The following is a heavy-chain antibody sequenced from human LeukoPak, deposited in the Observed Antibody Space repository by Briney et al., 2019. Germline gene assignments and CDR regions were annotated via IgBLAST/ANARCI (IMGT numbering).Heavy chain of an antibody. J-gene: IGHJ4*02. CDR3: AKDQYSAEGASDY. V-gene: IGHV3-30*18. CDR2: ILHDGSNK. Sequence: GRSLRLSCAASGFTFSSYGLHWVRQAPGKGLEWVAVILHDGSNKYYVDSVKGRFTISRDNSKNTLYLQTNSLRAEDTAVYYCAKDQYSAEGASDYWGQGTLVTVSS. CDR1: GFTFSSYG. D-gene: IGHD5-12*01.